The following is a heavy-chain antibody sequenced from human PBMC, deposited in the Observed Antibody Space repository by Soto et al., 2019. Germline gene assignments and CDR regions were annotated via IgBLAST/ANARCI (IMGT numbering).Heavy chain of an antibody. D-gene: IGHD6-13*01. CDR2: INSSGGHT. CDR1: GYTFTRHY. Sequence: QMQLVQSGAEVKKPGASVKVSCKASGYTFTRHYIHWVRQAPGQGIEWMGIINSSGGHTYYAQKFQGRVALISDTSTRTVYMGLSSRRPEDTAVYYWPRDLLPAGSVALNIWGKGTRSPCLQ. CDR3: PRDLLPAGSVALNI. V-gene: IGHV1-46*01. J-gene: IGHJ3*02.